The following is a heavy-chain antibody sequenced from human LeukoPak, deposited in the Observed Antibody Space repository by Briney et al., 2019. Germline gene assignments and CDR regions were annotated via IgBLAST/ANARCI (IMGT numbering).Heavy chain of an antibody. CDR2: INHSGST. J-gene: IGHJ4*02. Sequence: KPSETLSLTCAVYGGSFSGYYWSWIRQPPGKGLEWIGEINHSGSTNYNPSLKSRVTISVDTSKNQFSLKLSSVTAADTAVYYCASVYYYDSSGFLRFDSSWGQGTLVTVSS. CDR3: ASVYYYDSSGFLRFDSS. D-gene: IGHD3-22*01. CDR1: GGSFSGYY. V-gene: IGHV4-34*01.